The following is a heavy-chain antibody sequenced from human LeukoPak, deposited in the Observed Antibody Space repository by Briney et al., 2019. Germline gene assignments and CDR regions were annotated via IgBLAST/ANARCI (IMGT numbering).Heavy chain of an antibody. Sequence: PSETLSLTCIVSGGSISSSIYYWAWVRQPPGKGLEWIGTVFYNGATQYSPSLRSRVTISVDTSKNQFSLKLSSVTAADTAVYYCARSSSSYYDFWSGYYNWFDPWGQGTLVTVSS. D-gene: IGHD3-3*01. CDR3: ARSSSSYYDFWSGYYNWFDP. CDR2: VFYNGAT. J-gene: IGHJ5*02. V-gene: IGHV4-39*07. CDR1: GGSISSSIYY.